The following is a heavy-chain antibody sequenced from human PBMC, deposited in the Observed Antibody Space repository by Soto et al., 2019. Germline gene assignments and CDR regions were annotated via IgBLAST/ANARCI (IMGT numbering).Heavy chain of an antibody. D-gene: IGHD3-22*01. CDR3: AKHYHSITMIVVVIHGGDAFDS. V-gene: IGHV3-23*01. J-gene: IGHJ3*02. CDR1: GFTFSSYA. Sequence: GGSLRLSCAASGFTFSSYAMSWVRQAPGKGLEWVSAISGSGGSTYYADSVKGRFTISRDNSKNTLYLQMNSLRAEETAVYYCAKHYHSITMIVVVIHGGDAFDSWCQGIMVAVSS. CDR2: ISGSGGST.